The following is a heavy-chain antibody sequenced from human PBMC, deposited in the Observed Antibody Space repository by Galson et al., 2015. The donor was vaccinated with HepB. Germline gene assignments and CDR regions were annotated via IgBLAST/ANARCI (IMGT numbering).Heavy chain of an antibody. CDR1: GFTFSSYA. V-gene: IGHV3-23*01. Sequence: SLRLSCTASGFTFSSYAMSWVRQAPGKGLEWVSAISGSGGSTYYADSVKGRFTISRDNSKNTLYLQMNSLRAEDTAVYYCAKDARLIVGATTRWGFCTYWGQGTLVTVSS. J-gene: IGHJ4*02. CDR2: ISGSGGST. CDR3: AKDARLIVGATTRWGFCTY. D-gene: IGHD1-26*01.